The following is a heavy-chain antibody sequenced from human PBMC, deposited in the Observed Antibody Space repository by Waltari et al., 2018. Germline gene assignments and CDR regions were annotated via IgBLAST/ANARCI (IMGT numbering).Heavy chain of an antibody. J-gene: IGHJ6*02. V-gene: IGHV4-4*07. D-gene: IGHD1-26*01. CDR2: VHAPYTT. Sequence: QVQLQESGPGLVKPSETLSLTCAVSGDSVSTNYWNWFRRPAGKGLEWIGRVHAPYTTFNNPSLKSRLTVSVDTSKNQISLRLSSVTAADTAVYYCARGVHFGGTFRGGADVWGQGTTVTVSS. CDR3: ARGVHFGGTFRGGADV. CDR1: GDSVSTNY.